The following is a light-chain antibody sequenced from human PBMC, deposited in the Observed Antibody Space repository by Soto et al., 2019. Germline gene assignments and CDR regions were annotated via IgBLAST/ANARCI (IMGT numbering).Light chain of an antibody. V-gene: IGKV3-20*01. CDR1: QSVGSNY. CDR3: QQYGSSIQT. CDR2: GAS. Sequence: EIVLTQSPVTLSLSPGESATLSCRASQSVGSNYLAWYQQRPGQPPNLLIFGASHRAPDIPDRFSGSGSGTDFTLTISRLEPEDFAVYYCQQYGSSIQTFGQGTKVDI. J-gene: IGKJ1*01.